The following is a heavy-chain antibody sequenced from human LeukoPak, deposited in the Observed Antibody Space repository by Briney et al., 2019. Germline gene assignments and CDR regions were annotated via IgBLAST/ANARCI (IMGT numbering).Heavy chain of an antibody. CDR1: GFNFRSYG. Sequence: GGSLRLSCAASGFNFRSYGMHWVRHTPGKGLEWVAFIQYDGSIKVYADSVKGRVTISRDNSKNTVHLQMNSLKAEDTAVYYCAKVPRMAYYYYMDVWGKGTTVTVSS. V-gene: IGHV3-30*02. CDR2: IQYDGSIK. D-gene: IGHD2-8*01. CDR3: AKVPRMAYYYYMDV. J-gene: IGHJ6*03.